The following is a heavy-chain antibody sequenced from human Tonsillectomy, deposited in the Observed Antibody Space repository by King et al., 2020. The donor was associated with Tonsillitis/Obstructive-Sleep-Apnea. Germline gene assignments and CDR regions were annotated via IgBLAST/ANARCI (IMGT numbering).Heavy chain of an antibody. V-gene: IGHV3-33*01. Sequence: VQLVESGGGVVQPGRSLRLSCAASGFTFSSYDMHWVRQAPGKGLEWVAVIWYDGSNKYYAESVKGRFTISRDNYKNTLYLQMNSLRAEDTAVYYCARKGRDHGDYRDPGNYYYYYYMDVWGKGTTVTVSS. D-gene: IGHD4-17*01. CDR3: ARKGRDHGDYRDPGNYYYYYYMDV. J-gene: IGHJ6*03. CDR2: IWYDGSNK. CDR1: GFTFSSYD.